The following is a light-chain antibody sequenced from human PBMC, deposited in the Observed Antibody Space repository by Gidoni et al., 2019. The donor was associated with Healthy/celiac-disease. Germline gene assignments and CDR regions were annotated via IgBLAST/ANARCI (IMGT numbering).Light chain of an antibody. Sequence: DIVMTQSPDSLAVSLGERATINCKSSQSVLYSSNNKNYVAWYQQKPGQPPKLLIYWASTRESGVPDRFSGSGSGTDFTLTISSLQAEDVAVYYCQQYYSTPYTFGPGTKLEIK. V-gene: IGKV4-1*01. CDR1: QSVLYSSNNKNY. CDR3: QQYYSTPYT. CDR2: WAS. J-gene: IGKJ2*01.